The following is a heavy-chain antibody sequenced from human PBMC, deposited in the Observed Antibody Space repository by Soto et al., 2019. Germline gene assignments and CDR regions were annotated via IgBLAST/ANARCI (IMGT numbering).Heavy chain of an antibody. V-gene: IGHV1-18*04. CDR2: ISVHNGHT. CDR3: ATSYDSGFDP. D-gene: IGHD5-12*01. Sequence: QVQLVQSGTEVKKPGASVKVSCKASGYTFTSYGISWVRQAPGQGLEWMGWISVHNGHTDYAQKFQGRVTMTTDTSTSTPYMELRSLRSDDTAVYYCATSYDSGFDPWGQGTLVTVSS. J-gene: IGHJ5*02. CDR1: GYTFTSYG.